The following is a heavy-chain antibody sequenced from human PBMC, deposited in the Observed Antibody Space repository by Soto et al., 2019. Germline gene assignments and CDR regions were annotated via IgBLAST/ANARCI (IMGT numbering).Heavy chain of an antibody. V-gene: IGHV3-23*01. CDR2: LSSSGGTT. J-gene: IGHJ5*02. Sequence: QLLESGGGLVQPGGSLRVSCAASGFTFSDDAMSWVRQAPGKGLEWVSTLSSSGGTTYFADSVKGRFTISRDNSKNTLSLQMNSLRVEDTAIYYRTKGASVGGFDPWGQGTLVAVSS. D-gene: IGHD1-26*01. CDR3: TKGASVGGFDP. CDR1: GFTFSDDA.